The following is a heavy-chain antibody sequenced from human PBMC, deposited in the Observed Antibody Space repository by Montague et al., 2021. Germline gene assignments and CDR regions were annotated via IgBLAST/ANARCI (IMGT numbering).Heavy chain of an antibody. V-gene: IGHV5-51*01. CDR1: GYTFSDYW. D-gene: IGHD4-11*01. Sequence: QSGAEVKKPGESPKISCKTSGYTFSDYWIAWVRQMPGKGLDWMGIIYPGDSDVKYSPSFQGQVTISVDKSVTTAYQQLTSLRASDSAMYYCARLALKDYTGRGPLGNWGQGTLVTVSS. CDR2: IYPGDSDV. J-gene: IGHJ4*02. CDR3: ARLALKDYTGRGPLGN.